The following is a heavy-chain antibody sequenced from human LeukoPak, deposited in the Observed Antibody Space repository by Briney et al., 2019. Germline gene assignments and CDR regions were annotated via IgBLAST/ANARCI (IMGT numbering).Heavy chain of an antibody. CDR2: IKEDGSET. Sequence: GGSLRLSCAASGLIFSNYWMTWVRQAPGKGLEWVANIKEDGSETYYVDSVKGRFTISRDNDKNTLYLQMNSLRAEDTAMYYCEAYGSVWGQGTLVIVSS. D-gene: IGHD3-10*01. CDR1: GLIFSNYW. V-gene: IGHV3-7*03. CDR3: EAYGSV. J-gene: IGHJ4*02.